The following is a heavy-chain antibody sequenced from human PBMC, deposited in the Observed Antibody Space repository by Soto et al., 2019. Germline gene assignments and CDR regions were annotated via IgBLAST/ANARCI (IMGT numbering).Heavy chain of an antibody. J-gene: IGHJ1*01. Sequence: QVQLVQSGAEVKKPGSSVKVSCKASGGTFSSYAIRWVRQAPGQGLEWMGGIIPIFGTANYAQKFKGRVTITADKPTSTDYMELRSLRSEDTAVYYCARAPYYSSSWYFQHWGQGTLVTVSS. D-gene: IGHD6-13*01. CDR2: IIPIFGTA. V-gene: IGHV1-69*06. CDR3: ARAPYYSSSWYFQH. CDR1: GGTFSSYA.